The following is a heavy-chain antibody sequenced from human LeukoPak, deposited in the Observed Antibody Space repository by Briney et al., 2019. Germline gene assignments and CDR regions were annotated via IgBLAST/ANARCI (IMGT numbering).Heavy chain of an antibody. CDR2: IYHSGST. D-gene: IGHD5/OR15-5a*01. Sequence: PSETLSLTCTVSGYSIGSGYYWGWIRQPPGKGLEWIGSIYHSGSTYYNPSLKSRVTISVDTSKNQFSLKLSSVTAADTAVYYCARLGSTSYYYYYMDVWGKGTTVTVSS. CDR1: GYSIGSGYY. CDR3: ARLGSTSYYYYYMDV. J-gene: IGHJ6*03. V-gene: IGHV4-38-2*02.